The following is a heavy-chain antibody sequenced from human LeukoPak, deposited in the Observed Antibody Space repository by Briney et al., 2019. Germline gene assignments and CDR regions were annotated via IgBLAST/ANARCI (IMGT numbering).Heavy chain of an antibody. J-gene: IGHJ4*02. CDR3: ARVSGSFDY. V-gene: IGHV4-59*01. D-gene: IGHD1-26*01. Sequence: SETLPLTCTVSGGSISSYYWSWIRQPPGKGLEWIGYIYYSGSTNYNPSLKSRVTISVDTSKNQFSLKLSSVTAAGTAVYYCARVSGSFDYWGQGTLVTVSS. CDR2: IYYSGST. CDR1: GGSISSYY.